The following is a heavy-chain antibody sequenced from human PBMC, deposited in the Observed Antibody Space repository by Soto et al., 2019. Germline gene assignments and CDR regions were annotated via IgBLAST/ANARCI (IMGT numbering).Heavy chain of an antibody. J-gene: IGHJ6*02. CDR3: ARIKWGLDYYSGMDV. CDR1: GYTFSDYF. CDR2: INPKTAAT. V-gene: IGHV1-2*02. Sequence: QVQLVQSGAEVKKSGASVKVSCKASGYTFSDYFIQWLRQAPGQGLAWVAWINPKTAATNYAKKFQDRVTLTSATSFSTAYLELTRLRPDDTAVYYCARIKWGLDYYSGMDVWGQGTAVTVSS. D-gene: IGHD1-26*01.